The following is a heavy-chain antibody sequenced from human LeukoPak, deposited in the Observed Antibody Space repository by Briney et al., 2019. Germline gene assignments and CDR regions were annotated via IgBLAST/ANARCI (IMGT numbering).Heavy chain of an antibody. CDR1: GYTFTGYY. CDR3: AREIFGVVTHIDY. Sequence: ASVKVSCKASGYTFTGYYMHWVRQAPGQGLEWMGWINPNSGGTNYAQKFQGRVTMTRDTSISTAYMELSRLRSDDTAVYYSAREIFGVVTHIDYWGQGTLVTVSS. V-gene: IGHV1-2*02. D-gene: IGHD3-3*01. J-gene: IGHJ4*02. CDR2: INPNSGGT.